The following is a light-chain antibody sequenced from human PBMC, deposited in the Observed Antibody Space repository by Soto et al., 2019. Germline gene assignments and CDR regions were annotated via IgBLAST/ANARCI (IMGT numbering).Light chain of an antibody. CDR3: SSHTLSRAVQV. V-gene: IGLV2-14*01. CDR2: EVS. CDR1: SSDVGSYNY. J-gene: IGLJ1*01. Sequence: QSVMTQHASVSGYPGQWITISRTRTSSDVGSYNYVYGYQQHPGKAPKLMIYEVSDRHSGVSNRFSGSKSGNTASLTISGLQAEHEADYYCSSHTLSRAVQVFRTGTNLTVL.